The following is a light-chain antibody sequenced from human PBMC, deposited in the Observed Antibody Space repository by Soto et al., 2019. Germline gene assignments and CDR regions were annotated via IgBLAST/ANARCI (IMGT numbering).Light chain of an antibody. CDR3: QQFDDSPFT. J-gene: IGKJ3*01. CDR1: QSVSSSY. V-gene: IGKV3-20*01. Sequence: EIVLTQSPDTRSLSPGERVTISCRASQSVSSSYLAWYQQIPGQAPRLLIYGASSRATGIPDRFSGSGSGTDLSLAITRLEPEDFAVYYCQQFDDSPFTFGPGTKVDIK. CDR2: GAS.